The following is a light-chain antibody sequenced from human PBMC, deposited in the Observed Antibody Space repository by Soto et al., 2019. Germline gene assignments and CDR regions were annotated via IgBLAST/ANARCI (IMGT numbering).Light chain of an antibody. V-gene: IGLV2-14*02. Sequence: QSALTQPASVSGSPGQSITISCAGISSDVGAHNLVSWYQQHAGKAPKLIIYEGDKRPSGVSNRFSGSKSGNTASLTISGLQAEDEADYYCNSYTSSGTLGVFGTGTKLTVL. CDR1: SSDVGAHNL. J-gene: IGLJ1*01. CDR2: EGD. CDR3: NSYTSSGTLGV.